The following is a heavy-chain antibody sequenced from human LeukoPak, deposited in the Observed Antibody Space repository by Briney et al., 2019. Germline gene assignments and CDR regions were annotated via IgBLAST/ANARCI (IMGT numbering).Heavy chain of an antibody. V-gene: IGHV1-18*01. CDR3: ARASNSSSWYGGAWFDP. Sequence: ASVKVSCKASGYTFTSYGISWVRQAPGQGLEWMGWISAYNGNTNYAQKLQGRVTMTTDTSTSTAYMELRSLRSDDTAVYYCARASNSSSWYGGAWFDPWGQGTLVTVSS. CDR2: ISAYNGNT. D-gene: IGHD6-13*01. CDR1: GYTFTSYG. J-gene: IGHJ5*02.